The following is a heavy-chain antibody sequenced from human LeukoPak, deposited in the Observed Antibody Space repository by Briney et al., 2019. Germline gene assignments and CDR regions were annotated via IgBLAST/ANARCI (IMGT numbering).Heavy chain of an antibody. Sequence: PSETLSLTCTVSGGSISSSSYWGWIRQPPGKGLEWIGSIYYSGSTYYNPSLKSRVTISVDTSKNQFSLKLSSVIAADTAVYYCARGGDLLFGKYYFDYWGQGTLVTVSS. CDR2: IYYSGST. V-gene: IGHV4-39*07. D-gene: IGHD2-21*01. CDR1: GGSISSSSY. CDR3: ARGGDLLFGKYYFDY. J-gene: IGHJ4*02.